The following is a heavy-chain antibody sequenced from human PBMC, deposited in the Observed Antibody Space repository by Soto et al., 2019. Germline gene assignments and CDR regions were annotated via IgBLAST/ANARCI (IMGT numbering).Heavy chain of an antibody. CDR3: ARSAGYWLLQRADY. D-gene: IGHD3-22*01. CDR2: IGTAGDT. Sequence: GGSLRLSGAASGFTFSSYYMPWVRQATGKGLEWVSAIGTAGDTYYPGSVKGRFTISRENAKNSLYLQMNSLRAGDTAVYYCARSAGYWLLQRADYWGQGTLVTGAS. CDR1: GFTFSSYY. V-gene: IGHV3-13*01. J-gene: IGHJ4*02.